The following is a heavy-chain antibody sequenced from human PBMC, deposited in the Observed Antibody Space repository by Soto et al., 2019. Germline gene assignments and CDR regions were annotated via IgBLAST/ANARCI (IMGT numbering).Heavy chain of an antibody. CDR2: IYNDGKT. Sequence: GGSLRLSCAASGLPVSTNYMSWVRQAPGKGPEWVSVIYNDGKTYYADSVKGRFTISRDASKNTLHLQMDSLRDEDTAVYYCVRPLPSGQNYGMDVWGQGTTVTVS. CDR3: VRPLPSGQNYGMDV. CDR1: GLPVSTNY. V-gene: IGHV3-53*01. J-gene: IGHJ6*02. D-gene: IGHD3-10*01.